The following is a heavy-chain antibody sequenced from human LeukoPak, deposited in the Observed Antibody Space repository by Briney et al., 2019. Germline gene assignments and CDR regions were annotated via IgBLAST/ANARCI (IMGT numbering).Heavy chain of an antibody. CDR1: GFTFSDYY. D-gene: IGHD5-12*01. V-gene: IGHV3-11*05. CDR3: ARGGSRGYSGYDSN. J-gene: IGHJ4*02. Sequence: GGSLRLSCAASGFTFSDYYMTWIRKAAGRGLEWISYISTGGSYTNYADSVKGRFTISRDNAESSLYLQMNSLRAEDTAVYYCARGGSRGYSGYDSNWGQGTLVTVSS. CDR2: ISTGGSYT.